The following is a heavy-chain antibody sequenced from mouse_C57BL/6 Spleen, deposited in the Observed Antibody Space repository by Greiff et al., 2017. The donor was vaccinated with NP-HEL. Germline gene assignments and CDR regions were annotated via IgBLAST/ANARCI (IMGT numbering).Heavy chain of an antibody. Sequence: QVQLKESGAELVKPGASVKISCKASGYAFSSYWMNWVKQRPGKGLEWIGQIYPGDGDTNYNGKFKGKATLTADKSSSTAYMQLSSLTSEDSAVYFCARFGDYDGLFAYWGQGTLVTVSA. CDR1: GYAFSSYW. V-gene: IGHV1-80*01. CDR2: IYPGDGDT. CDR3: ARFGDYDGLFAY. J-gene: IGHJ3*01. D-gene: IGHD2-4*01.